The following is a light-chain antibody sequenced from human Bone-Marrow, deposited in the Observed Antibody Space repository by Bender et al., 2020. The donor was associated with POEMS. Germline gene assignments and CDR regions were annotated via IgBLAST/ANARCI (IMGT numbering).Light chain of an antibody. V-gene: IGLV2-14*03. CDR2: DVS. J-gene: IGLJ2*01. CDR1: SRDVGEYNF. Sequence: QSALTQPASVSGSPGQSITISCTGTSRDVGEYNFVSWYQQHPGKVPKLLIYDVSNRPSGVSNRFSGSKSGNTASLTISGLQAEDEADYFCSSYGGRNSVVIFGGGTKLTVL. CDR3: SSYGGRNSVVI.